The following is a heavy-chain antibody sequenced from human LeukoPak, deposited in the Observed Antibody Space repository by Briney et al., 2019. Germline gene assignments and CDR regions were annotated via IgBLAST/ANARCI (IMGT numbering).Heavy chain of an antibody. Sequence: GWSLRLSCAASGFTFSSYEMNGVRQAPGKGLEGVSYISSSGSTIYYADSVKGRFTIPRDNAKNSLYLQMNSLRAEDTAVYYCAELGITMIGGVWGKGTTVTISS. CDR1: GFTFSSYE. D-gene: IGHD3-10*02. CDR3: AELGITMIGGV. V-gene: IGHV3-48*03. CDR2: ISSSGSTI. J-gene: IGHJ6*04.